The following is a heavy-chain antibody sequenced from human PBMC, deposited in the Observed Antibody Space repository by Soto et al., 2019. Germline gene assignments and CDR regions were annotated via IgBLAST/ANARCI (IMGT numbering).Heavy chain of an antibody. CDR2: ISAHNGKT. J-gene: IGHJ4*02. D-gene: IGHD4-17*01. CDR1: GYIFTSYG. Sequence: QAHLVQSGPEVKKPGASVKVSCKGSGYIFTSYGIAWVRQAPGHGLEWMGWISAHNGKTEYAQKFQGRVTVTRDTSTSTAYLELRSLRSDDTALYYCARGRYGDYWGQGALVTVSS. V-gene: IGHV1-18*01. CDR3: ARGRYGDY.